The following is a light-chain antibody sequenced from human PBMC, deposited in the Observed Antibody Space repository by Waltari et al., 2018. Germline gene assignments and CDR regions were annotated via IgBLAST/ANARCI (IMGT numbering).Light chain of an antibody. CDR3: QQRSIWPPLT. V-gene: IGKV3-11*01. Sequence: EIVLTQSPATLSLSPGERATLSCRASQSVSRYLAWYQQKPGQAPRLLIYDASNRATGIPARFSGSGSGTDFTLTISILEPEDSAVYYCQQRSIWPPLTFGGGTKVEIK. CDR1: QSVSRY. CDR2: DAS. J-gene: IGKJ4*01.